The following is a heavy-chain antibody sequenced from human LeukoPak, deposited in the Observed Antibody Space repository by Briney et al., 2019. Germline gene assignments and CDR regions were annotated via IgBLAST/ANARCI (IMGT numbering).Heavy chain of an antibody. CDR3: AELGITMIGGV. CDR1: AFTFSNYN. Sequence: AGGSLRLSCAASAFTFSNYNMNWVRQAPGKGLEWVSSITSSSTYIYYADSVKGRFTISRDNAKNSLYLQMNSLRAEDTAVYYCAELGITMIGGVWGKGTTVTISS. V-gene: IGHV3-21*01. CDR2: ITSSSTYI. J-gene: IGHJ6*04. D-gene: IGHD3-10*02.